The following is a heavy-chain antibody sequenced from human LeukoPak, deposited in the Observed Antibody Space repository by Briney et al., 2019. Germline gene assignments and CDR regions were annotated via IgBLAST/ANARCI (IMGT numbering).Heavy chain of an antibody. J-gene: IGHJ4*02. Sequence: SKTLSLTCTVSGASISSYYWSWIRQPPGKGLEWIGYIYYSGSTNYNPALKSRVTISEDTSKNQISLKLSSVTAADTAVYYCARVRGYYDSSGYDYWGQGTLVTVSS. D-gene: IGHD3-22*01. CDR1: GASISSYY. V-gene: IGHV4-59*01. CDR2: IYYSGST. CDR3: ARVRGYYDSSGYDY.